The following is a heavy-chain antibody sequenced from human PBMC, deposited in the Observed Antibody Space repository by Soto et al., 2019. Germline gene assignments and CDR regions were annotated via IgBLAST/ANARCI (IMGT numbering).Heavy chain of an antibody. J-gene: IGHJ1*01. V-gene: IGHV1-69*12. CDR1: GGTFSNYA. D-gene: IGHD3-22*01. CDR3: ATGGDMDYYDQSGWR. CDR2: IIPIFGTV. Sequence: QVQLVQSGAEVKKPGSSVKVSCKASGGTFSNYALDWVRQAPGQGLEWMGGIIPIFGTVRHAQNFQGRVTISAEESTATDYMVLSSLRYEDTDMYCCATGGDMDYYDQSGWRWGQGTLVTVSS.